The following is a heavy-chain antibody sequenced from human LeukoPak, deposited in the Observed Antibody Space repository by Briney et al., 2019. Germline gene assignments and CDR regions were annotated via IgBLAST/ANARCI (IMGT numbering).Heavy chain of an antibody. Sequence: GGSLRLSCAASGFTFDDYAMHWVRQPPGKGLEGVSVISGDGGSTYYADSVKGRFTIYRDNSKNSLHLQMNSLRAEDTALYYCAKDIAPEDIVVVPAATVDYWGEGTLVTVSP. CDR2: ISGDGGST. V-gene: IGHV3-43*02. CDR3: AKDIAPEDIVVVPAATVDY. J-gene: IGHJ4*02. D-gene: IGHD2-2*01. CDR1: GFTFDDYA.